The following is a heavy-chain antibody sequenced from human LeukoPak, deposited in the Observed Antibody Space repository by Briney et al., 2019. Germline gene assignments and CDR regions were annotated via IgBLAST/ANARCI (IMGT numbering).Heavy chain of an antibody. D-gene: IGHD2-2*01. V-gene: IGHV4-61*08. Sequence: PSETLSLTCTVTGGSISSGDYYWSWIRQPPGKGLEWIGEINQSGSTNYYPSLKSRVTISVDTSKNQFSLRLSSVTAADTAVYYCARGMWDQLLSDYYYMDVWGKGTTVTVSS. CDR1: GGSISSGDYY. CDR3: ARGMWDQLLSDYYYMDV. CDR2: INQSGST. J-gene: IGHJ6*03.